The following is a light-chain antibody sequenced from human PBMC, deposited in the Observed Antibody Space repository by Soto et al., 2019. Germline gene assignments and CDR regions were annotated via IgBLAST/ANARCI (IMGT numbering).Light chain of an antibody. CDR2: DVS. Sequence: QSVLTQPRSVSGSPGQSVAISCTGTNSNLGEYNYVSWYQQHPGKAPKLMISDVSKRPSGVPDRFSGSKSGNTASLTISGLQAEDEADYYCCSSAGTYTYVFGTGTKLTVL. CDR1: NSNLGEYNY. J-gene: IGLJ1*01. CDR3: CSSAGTYTYV. V-gene: IGLV2-11*02.